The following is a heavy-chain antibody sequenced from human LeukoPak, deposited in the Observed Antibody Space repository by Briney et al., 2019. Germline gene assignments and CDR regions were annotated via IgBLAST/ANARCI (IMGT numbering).Heavy chain of an antibody. V-gene: IGHV3-64D*06. Sequence: GGSLRLSCSASGFTFSSYAMHWVRQAPGKGLEYVSAISSNGGSTYYADSVKGRFTISRDNSKNTLYLQMSSLRAEDTAVYYCVKGRGGSSWSEGLTGFWGQGTLVTVSP. J-gene: IGHJ4*02. CDR3: VKGRGGSSWSEGLTGF. CDR1: GFTFSSYA. CDR2: ISSNGGST. D-gene: IGHD6-13*01.